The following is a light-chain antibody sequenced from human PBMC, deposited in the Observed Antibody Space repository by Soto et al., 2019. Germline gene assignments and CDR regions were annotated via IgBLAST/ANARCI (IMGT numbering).Light chain of an antibody. V-gene: IGKV3-11*01. CDR3: QQYGNLRT. CDR2: DAS. Sequence: EIQLTQSPATLSLSPGDRATISCGASQSVSSYLAWYQQKPGKAPRLLIYDASNLATGIPARLSGSGSGELFTLTISGMEHEDFAEYYCQQYGNLRTFGHGTKVDIK. CDR1: QSVSSY. J-gene: IGKJ1*01.